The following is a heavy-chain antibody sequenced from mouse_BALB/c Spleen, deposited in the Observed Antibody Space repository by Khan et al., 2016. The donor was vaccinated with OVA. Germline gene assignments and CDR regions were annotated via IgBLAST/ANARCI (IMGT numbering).Heavy chain of an antibody. CDR3: AREWGAWFPY. J-gene: IGHJ3*01. Sequence: QVRLQQSGAELARPGASVKLSCKASGYTFTDYNINWVKQRTGQGLEWIGEIYPGSNNTYYNEKFKGKATLTADKSSSTAYMQLSSLTSEDSAVYRCAREWGAWFPYWGQGTLVTVSA. V-gene: IGHV1-77*01. CDR1: GYTFTDYN. CDR2: IYPGSNNT.